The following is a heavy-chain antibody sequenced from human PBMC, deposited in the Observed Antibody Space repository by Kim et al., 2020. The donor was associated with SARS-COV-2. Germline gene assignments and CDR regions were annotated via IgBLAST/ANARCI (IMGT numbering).Heavy chain of an antibody. D-gene: IGHD2-2*01. V-gene: IGHV6-1*01. Sequence: DYAASVKSRITINPDTSKNQFSLQLNSVTPEDTAVYYCARAPQTSIWFDPWGQGTLVTVSS. CDR3: ARAPQTSIWFDP. J-gene: IGHJ5*02.